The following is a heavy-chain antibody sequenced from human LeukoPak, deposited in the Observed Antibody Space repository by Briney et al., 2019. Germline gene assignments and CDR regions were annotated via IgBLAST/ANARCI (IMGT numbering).Heavy chain of an antibody. CDR3: AREGSGDAFDI. CDR1: GFTFSSYA. CDR2: ISYDGSNK. J-gene: IGHJ3*02. V-gene: IGHV3-30-3*01. D-gene: IGHD1-26*01. Sequence: GGSLRLSCAASGFTFSSYAMYWVRQAPGKGLEWVAVISYDGSNKYYADSVKGRFTISRDNSKNTLYLQMNSLRAEDTAVYYCAREGSGDAFDIRGQGTMVTVSS.